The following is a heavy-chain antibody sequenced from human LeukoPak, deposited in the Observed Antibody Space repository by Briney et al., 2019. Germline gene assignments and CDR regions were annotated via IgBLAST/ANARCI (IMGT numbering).Heavy chain of an antibody. J-gene: IGHJ5*02. CDR3: ARHCSSTSCSGWFDP. V-gene: IGHV4-34*01. Sequence: SETLSLTCAVYGGSFSGYYWSWIRQPPGKGLEWIGEINHSGSTNYNPSLKSRVTISVDTSKNQFSLKLSSVTAADTAVYYCARHCSSTSCSGWFDPWGQGTLVTVSS. CDR1: GGSFSGYY. CDR2: INHSGST. D-gene: IGHD2-2*01.